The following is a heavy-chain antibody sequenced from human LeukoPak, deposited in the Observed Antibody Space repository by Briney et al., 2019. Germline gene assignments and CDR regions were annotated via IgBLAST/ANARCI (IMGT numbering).Heavy chain of an antibody. CDR1: GDSISSSNYY. CDR2: IYYNGAT. Sequence: SEALSLTCTVSGDSISSSNYYWGWIRQPPGKGLEWIGTIYYNGATQYNPSLRSRVTMSVDTSQNQFSLKLTSVTAADTAVYYCAKVWGDIVVVPAAIRRRYYFDYWGQGTLVTVSS. D-gene: IGHD2-2*02. J-gene: IGHJ4*02. CDR3: AKVWGDIVVVPAAIRRRYYFDY. V-gene: IGHV4-39*07.